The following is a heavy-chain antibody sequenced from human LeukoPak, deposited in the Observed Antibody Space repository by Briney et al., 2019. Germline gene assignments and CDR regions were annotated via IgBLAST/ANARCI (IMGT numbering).Heavy chain of an antibody. Sequence: ASVKVSGKTSGYTFTSHGIRWERQAPGQGLEGMGWISANNGDTKYAQRMQDRLTMTTDTSTSTAYMDLRSLSSDDTAIYYCARDWPTVIADYWGQGTLVTVSS. J-gene: IGHJ4*02. D-gene: IGHD4-11*01. CDR2: ISANNGDT. CDR3: ARDWPTVIADY. V-gene: IGHV1-18*01. CDR1: GYTFTSHG.